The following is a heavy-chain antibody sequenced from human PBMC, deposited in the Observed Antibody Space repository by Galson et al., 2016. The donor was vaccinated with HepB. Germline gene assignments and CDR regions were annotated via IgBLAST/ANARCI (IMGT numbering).Heavy chain of an antibody. CDR1: GFTFSSYN. CDR2: ISATGTTI. D-gene: IGHD3-3*01. Sequence: SLRLSCAASGFTFSSYNMNWVRQAPGKGLDWISYISATGTTIDYADSVTGRFIISRDNAKNSLYLQMNSLGVEDTAVYYCARDSRATFGELNWFDPWGQGTLVIVSS. V-gene: IGHV3-48*03. J-gene: IGHJ5*01. CDR3: ARDSRATFGELNWFDP.